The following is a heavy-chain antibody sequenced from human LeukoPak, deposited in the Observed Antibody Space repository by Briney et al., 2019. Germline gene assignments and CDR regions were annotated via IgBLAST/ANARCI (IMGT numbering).Heavy chain of an antibody. CDR2: IYYSGST. CDR1: GGSISSSNW. J-gene: IGHJ4*02. Sequence: SGTLSLTCAVSGGSISSSNWWSWVRQPPGKGLEWIGYIYYSGSTYHNPSLKSRVTISVGTSKNQFSLKLSSVTAADTAVYYCARELDDSSGYSFDYWGQGTLVTVSS. D-gene: IGHD3-22*01. V-gene: IGHV4-4*02. CDR3: ARELDDSSGYSFDY.